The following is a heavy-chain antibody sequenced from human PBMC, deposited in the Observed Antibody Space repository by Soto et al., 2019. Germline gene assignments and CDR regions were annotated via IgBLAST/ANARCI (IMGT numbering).Heavy chain of an antibody. J-gene: IGHJ4*02. CDR2: TSYDGSNN. Sequence: QVQLVESWGGVVQPGTSLRLSCVGSGFTFRSYVIHWVRQAPGKGLEWVALTSYDGSNNFYGDSVKGRFTISRDNSRNTVELQMDSLRLEDTALYYCARWGTTGGLDVWGQGTLVCVSS. V-gene: IGHV3-33*05. CDR3: ARWGTTGGLDV. CDR1: GFTFRSYV. D-gene: IGHD3-16*01.